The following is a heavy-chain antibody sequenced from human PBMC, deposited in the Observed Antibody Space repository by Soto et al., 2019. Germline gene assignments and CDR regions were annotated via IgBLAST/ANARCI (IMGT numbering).Heavy chain of an antibody. V-gene: IGHV1-46*01. CDR3: AKDWGFSGYDHFDY. D-gene: IGHD5-12*01. CDR1: GYTFTSYD. CDR2: INPSGGST. Sequence: QVQLVQSGAEVKKPGASVKVSCKASGYTFTSYDIHWVRQAPGQRLEWMGMINPSGGSTNYAQKIQGRVNLTRDTSTSTVYMELSSLTSEDTALYYCAKDWGFSGYDHFDYWGQGTLVTVSS. J-gene: IGHJ4*02.